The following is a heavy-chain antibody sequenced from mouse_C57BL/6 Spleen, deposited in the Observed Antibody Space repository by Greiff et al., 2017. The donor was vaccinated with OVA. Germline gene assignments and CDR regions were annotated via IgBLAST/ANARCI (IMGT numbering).Heavy chain of an antibody. J-gene: IGHJ2*01. Sequence: QVQLKQPGTELVKPGASVKLSCKASGYAFTSYWMHWVKQRPGQGLEWIGHINPSNGGTNYNGKFKSKATLTVDKSSSTAYMQLSSLTSEDSAVYYCAREDYGSCFKGGDWGQGTTLTVSS. D-gene: IGHD2-1*01. CDR1: GYAFTSYW. CDR3: AREDYGSCFKGGD. V-gene: IGHV1-53*01. CDR2: INPSNGGT.